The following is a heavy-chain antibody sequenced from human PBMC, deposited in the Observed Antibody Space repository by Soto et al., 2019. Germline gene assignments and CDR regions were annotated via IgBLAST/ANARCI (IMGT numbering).Heavy chain of an antibody. D-gene: IGHD4-17*01. V-gene: IGHV3-30*18. CDR3: AKDSSGDKYYYCGMDV. J-gene: IGHJ6*02. Sequence: QVQLVESGGGVVQPGRSLRLSCAVSGFTFSSYGMHWVRQAPGKGLEWVAVISYDGSNKYHADSVKGRFTISRDNSKNTLSLQMNSLRPEDTAVYYCAKDSSGDKYYYCGMDVWGQGTTVTVSS. CDR2: ISYDGSNK. CDR1: GFTFSSYG.